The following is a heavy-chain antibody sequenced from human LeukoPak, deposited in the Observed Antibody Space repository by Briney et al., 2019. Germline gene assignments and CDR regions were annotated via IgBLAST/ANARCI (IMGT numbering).Heavy chain of an antibody. CDR3: ARRGYRPEALSRGKATTVVRQDWFDP. V-gene: IGHV4-39*01. J-gene: IGHJ5*02. Sequence: ASETLSLTCTVSGGSISSSSYYWGWIRQPPGKGLEWIGSIYYSGSTYYNPSLKSRVTISVDTSKNQFSLKLSSVTAADTAVYYCARRGYRPEALSRGKATTVVRQDWFDPWGQGTLVTVSS. CDR1: GGSISSSSYY. CDR2: IYYSGST. D-gene: IGHD4-23*01.